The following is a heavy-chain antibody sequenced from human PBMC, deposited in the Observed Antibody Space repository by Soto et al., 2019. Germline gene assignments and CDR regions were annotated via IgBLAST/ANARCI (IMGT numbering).Heavy chain of an antibody. D-gene: IGHD2-15*01. V-gene: IGHV3-30*18. J-gene: IGHJ4*02. Sequence: QVQLVESGGGVVQPGRSLRLSCAASGFTFSSYGMHWVRQAPGKGLVWVAVISYDGSNKYYADSVKGRFTISRDNSKNTLYLQMDSLRAEDTAVSYCAKEGGWYWGQGTLVTVSS. CDR1: GFTFSSYG. CDR3: AKEGGWY. CDR2: ISYDGSNK.